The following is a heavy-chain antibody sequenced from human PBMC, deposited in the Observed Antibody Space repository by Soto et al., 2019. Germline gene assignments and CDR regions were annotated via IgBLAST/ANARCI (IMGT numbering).Heavy chain of an antibody. V-gene: IGHV3-23*01. CDR1: GFTFSSYA. Sequence: EVQLLESGGGLVQPGGSLRLSCAASGFTFSSYAMSWVRQAPGKGLEWVSAISGSGGSTYYADSVKGRFTISRDNSKNKLYLQMNSLRAEDTAVYYCAKDPQTTAAPSDAFDIWGQGTMVTVSS. J-gene: IGHJ3*02. CDR2: ISGSGGST. D-gene: IGHD4-17*01. CDR3: AKDPQTTAAPSDAFDI.